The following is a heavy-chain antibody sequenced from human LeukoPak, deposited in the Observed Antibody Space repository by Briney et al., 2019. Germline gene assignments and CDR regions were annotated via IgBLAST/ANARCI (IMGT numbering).Heavy chain of an antibody. Sequence: GGSLRLSCAASGFTFSRYVITWVRQAPGKGLEWVSSISGSGVITYYADSLNGRFTISRDNSNNTRDMKMNSMRAEDPAVYYCAKPRFPVVMVAATEDYWGQGTRVTVSS. V-gene: IGHV3-23*01. D-gene: IGHD2-15*01. J-gene: IGHJ4*02. CDR2: ISGSGVIT. CDR3: AKPRFPVVMVAATEDY. CDR1: GFTFSRYV.